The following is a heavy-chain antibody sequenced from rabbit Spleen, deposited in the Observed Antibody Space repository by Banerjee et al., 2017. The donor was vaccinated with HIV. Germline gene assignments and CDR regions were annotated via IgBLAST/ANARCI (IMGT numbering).Heavy chain of an antibody. CDR3: ARDLPDIIGWNFGF. Sequence: QSLEESGGGLVQPEGSLTLTCKASGFSFSDRDVMCWVRQAPGKGLEWIGCINTITGKTVHATWAKGRFTISRASSTTVFLQMTSLTAADTATYFCARDLPDIIGWNFGFWFPGTLVTVS. CDR2: INTITGKT. CDR1: GFSFSDRDV. V-gene: IGHV1S40*01. J-gene: IGHJ3*01. D-gene: IGHD1-1*01.